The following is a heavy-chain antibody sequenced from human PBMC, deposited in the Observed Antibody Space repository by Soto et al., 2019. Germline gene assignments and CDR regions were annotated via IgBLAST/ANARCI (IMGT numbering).Heavy chain of an antibody. J-gene: IGHJ6*02. Sequence: SVKVSCKASGGTFSSYAISWVLQAPGQGLEWIGWIVVGSGNTNYAQKFQERVTITRDMSTSTAYMELSSLRSEDTAVYYCAAAEWPFPYGMDVWGQGTTVTVSS. CDR3: AAAEWPFPYGMDV. CDR1: GGTFSSYA. V-gene: IGHV1-58*02. D-gene: IGHD3-3*01. CDR2: IVVGSGNT.